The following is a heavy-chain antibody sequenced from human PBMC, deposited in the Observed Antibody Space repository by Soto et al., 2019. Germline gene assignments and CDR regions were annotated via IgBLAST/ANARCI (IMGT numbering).Heavy chain of an antibody. Sequence: SETLSLTCTVSGGSISSGGYYWSWIRQHPGKGLEWIGYIYYSGSTYYNPSLKSRVTISVDTSKNQFSLKLSSVTAADTAVYYCARVQHPYPDSYYFDYWGQGTLVTVSS. J-gene: IGHJ4*02. D-gene: IGHD6-13*01. CDR1: GGSISSGGYY. CDR2: IYYSGST. CDR3: ARVQHPYPDSYYFDY. V-gene: IGHV4-31*03.